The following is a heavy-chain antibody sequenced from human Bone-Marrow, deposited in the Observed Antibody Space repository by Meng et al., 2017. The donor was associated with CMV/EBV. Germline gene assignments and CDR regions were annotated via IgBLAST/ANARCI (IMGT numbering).Heavy chain of an antibody. J-gene: IGHJ4*02. CDR2: ISGSGHSI. V-gene: IGHV3-23*01. Sequence: GESLKISCAASGFTFSNSAMTWVRQAPGKGLEWVSAISGSGHSIYYADSVKGRFTISRDNSKNTLNLQLNSLRAEDTAVYYCARDLEYCIYTTCYGMGYWGQGTPVTVSS. D-gene: IGHD2/OR15-2a*01. CDR1: GFTFSNSA. CDR3: ARDLEYCIYTTCYGMGY.